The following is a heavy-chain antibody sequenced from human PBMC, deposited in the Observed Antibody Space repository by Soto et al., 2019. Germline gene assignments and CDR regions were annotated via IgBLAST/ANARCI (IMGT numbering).Heavy chain of an antibody. CDR2: ISSDGSST. D-gene: IGHD1-1*01. CDR3: ERGIGYSAHDY. V-gene: IGHV3-74*01. CDR1: GFTLSSYW. Sequence: PGGSLRLSCAASGFTLSSYWMHWVRQAPGKGLVWVSRISSDGSSTSYADSVKGRFTISRDNAKNTLYLQMDSLRADDTAVYFCERGIGYSAHDYWGQGTMVTVYS. J-gene: IGHJ4*02.